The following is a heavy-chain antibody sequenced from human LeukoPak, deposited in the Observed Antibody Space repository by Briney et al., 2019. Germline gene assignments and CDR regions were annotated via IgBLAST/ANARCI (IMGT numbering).Heavy chain of an antibody. J-gene: IGHJ4*02. V-gene: IGHV3-53*01. CDR3: ARDKAVNAAD. Sequence: GGSLRLSCAASGFTVSSNYMSWVRQAPGKGLEWVSVIYSGGTTYYADSVKGRFTISRGNPKYTLYLQMNSLRAEDTAVYYCARDKAVNAADWGQGTLVTVSS. D-gene: IGHD4-17*01. CDR1: GFTVSSNY. CDR2: IYSGGTT.